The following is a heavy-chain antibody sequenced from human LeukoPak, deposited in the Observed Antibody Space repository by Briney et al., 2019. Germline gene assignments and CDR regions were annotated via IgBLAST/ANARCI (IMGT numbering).Heavy chain of an antibody. CDR3: AKVGDGLIAPDY. V-gene: IGHV3-23*01. CDR2: ISGSGGST. Sequence: PGGSLRLSCAASGFTFSSYAMSWVRPAPGKGLEWVSAISGSGGSTYYADSVKGRFTISRDNSKNTLYLQMNSLRAEDTAVYYCAKVGDGLIAPDYWGQGTLVTVSS. CDR1: GFTFSSYA. D-gene: IGHD3-16*01. J-gene: IGHJ4*02.